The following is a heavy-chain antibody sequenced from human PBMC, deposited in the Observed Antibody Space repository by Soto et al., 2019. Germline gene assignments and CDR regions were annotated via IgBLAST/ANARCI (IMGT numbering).Heavy chain of an antibody. CDR2: IYYSGST. V-gene: IGHV4-39*01. D-gene: IGHD1-26*01. CDR3: ARLRSYSGSYYAHDAFDI. J-gene: IGHJ3*02. Sequence: SETLSLTCTVSGGSISSSSYYWGWIRQPPGKGLEWIGSIYYSGSTYYNPSLKSRVTISVDTSKNQFSLKLSSVTAADTAVYYCARLRSYSGSYYAHDAFDIWGQGTMVTVSS. CDR1: GGSISSSSYY.